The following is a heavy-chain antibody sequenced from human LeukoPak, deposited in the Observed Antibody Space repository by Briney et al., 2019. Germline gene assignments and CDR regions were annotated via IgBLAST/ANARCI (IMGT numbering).Heavy chain of an antibody. J-gene: IGHJ4*02. CDR2: IYYSGST. D-gene: IGHD4-17*01. CDR1: GGSISSYY. CDR3: ASLGPGYGDHGAFFDY. Sequence: SETLSLTCTVSGGSISSYYWSWIRQPPGKGLEWIGYIYYSGSTYYNPSLKSRVTISVDTSKNQFPLKLSSVTAADTAVYYCASLGPGYGDHGAFFDYWGQGTLVTVSS. V-gene: IGHV4-59*06.